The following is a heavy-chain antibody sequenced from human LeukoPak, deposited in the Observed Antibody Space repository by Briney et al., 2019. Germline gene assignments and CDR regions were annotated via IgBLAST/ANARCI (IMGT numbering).Heavy chain of an antibody. CDR3: ARRFYYDSSGYYSLDY. Sequence: SETLSLTCAVYGGSFSGYYWSWIRQPPGKGLGWIGEINHSGSTNYNPSLKSRVTISVDTSKNQFSLKLSSVTAADTAVYYCARRFYYDSSGYYSLDYWGQGTLVTVSS. CDR2: INHSGST. V-gene: IGHV4-34*01. J-gene: IGHJ4*02. CDR1: GGSFSGYY. D-gene: IGHD3-22*01.